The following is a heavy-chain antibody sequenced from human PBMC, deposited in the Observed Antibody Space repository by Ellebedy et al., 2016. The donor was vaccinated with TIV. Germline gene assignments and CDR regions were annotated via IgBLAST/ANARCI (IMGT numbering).Heavy chain of an antibody. D-gene: IGHD1-1*01. CDR3: TKDLAGTTGGFDY. CDR2: ISWNGGRI. V-gene: IGHV3-9*01. Sequence: SLKISXVASGFTFRDYGMHWVRQPPGKGLEWVTGISWNGGRIGYADSVKGRFTISRDNAKNSLYLQMNSLRVEDTALYYCTKDLAGTTGGFDYWGQGTLVTVSS. J-gene: IGHJ4*02. CDR1: GFTFRDYG.